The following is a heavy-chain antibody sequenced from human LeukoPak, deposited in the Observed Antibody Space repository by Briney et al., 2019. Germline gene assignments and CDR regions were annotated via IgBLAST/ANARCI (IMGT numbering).Heavy chain of an antibody. CDR3: ARDYPVDTAMVEDY. CDR1: GYTFTSYD. D-gene: IGHD5-18*01. V-gene: IGHV1-8*01. Sequence: GASVKVSCKASGYTFTSYDINWVRQATGQGLEWMGWMNPNSGNTGYAQKFQGRVTMTRDTSTSTVYMELSSLRSEDTAVYYCARDYPVDTAMVEDYWGQGTLVTVSS. J-gene: IGHJ4*02. CDR2: MNPNSGNT.